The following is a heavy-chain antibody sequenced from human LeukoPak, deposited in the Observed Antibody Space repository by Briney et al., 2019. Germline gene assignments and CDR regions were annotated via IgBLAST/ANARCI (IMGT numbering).Heavy chain of an antibody. V-gene: IGHV1-8*01. CDR2: MNPNSGNT. D-gene: IGHD5-24*01. J-gene: IGHJ3*02. Sequence: ASVKVSCKASGYSFTSYGLNWVRQATGQGLEWMGWMNPNSGNTGYAQKFQGRVTMTRNTSISTAYMELSSLRSEDTAIYYCARIRDGYNDAYDIWGQGTVVTVPS. CDR3: ARIRDGYNDAYDI. CDR1: GYSFTSYG.